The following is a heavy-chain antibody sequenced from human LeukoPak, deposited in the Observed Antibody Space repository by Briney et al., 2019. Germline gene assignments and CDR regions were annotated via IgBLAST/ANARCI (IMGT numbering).Heavy chain of an antibody. CDR3: ARDRDQGYYYDSRDAFDI. V-gene: IGHV4-39*07. Sequence: SETLSLTCTVSGGSISSSSYYWGWIRQPPGKGLEWIGSIYYSGSTYYNPSLKSRVTISVDTSKNQFSLKLSSVTAADTAVYYCARDRDQGYYYDSRDAFDIWGQGTMVTVSS. CDR1: GGSISSSSYY. D-gene: IGHD3-22*01. J-gene: IGHJ3*02. CDR2: IYYSGST.